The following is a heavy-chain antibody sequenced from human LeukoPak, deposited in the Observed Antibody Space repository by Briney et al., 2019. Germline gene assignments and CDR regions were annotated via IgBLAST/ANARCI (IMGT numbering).Heavy chain of an antibody. D-gene: IGHD2-2*01. CDR3: ARVQGYCSTTSCYPHY. Sequence: ASVKVSCKASGGTFSSYAISWVRQAPGQGLEWMGWFNTNTGNPTYAQGFTGRFVFSLDTSVNTAYLQISSLKAEDTAIYYCARVQGYCSTTSCYPHYWGQGTLVTVSS. J-gene: IGHJ4*02. CDR1: GGTFSSYA. CDR2: FNTNTGNP. V-gene: IGHV7-4-1*02.